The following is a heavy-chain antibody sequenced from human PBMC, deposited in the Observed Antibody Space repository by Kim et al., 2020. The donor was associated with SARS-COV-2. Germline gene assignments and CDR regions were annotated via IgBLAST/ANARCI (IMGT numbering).Heavy chain of an antibody. D-gene: IGHD2-8*01. V-gene: IGHV3-21*01. Sequence: SVRGRFSLSRDNAKNLLFLQMNSLGAEDTAVYYCARDKDCTKGVCYPWFDPWGQGTLVTVSS. CDR3: ARDKDCTKGVCYPWFDP. J-gene: IGHJ5*02.